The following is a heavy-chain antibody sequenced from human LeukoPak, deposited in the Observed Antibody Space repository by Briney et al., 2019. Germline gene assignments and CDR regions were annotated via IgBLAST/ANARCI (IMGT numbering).Heavy chain of an antibody. CDR3: ARGDDILTGYDY. Sequence: PSETLSLTCTVSGGSISSYYWSWIRQPPGKRLEWIGYIYYSGSTNYNPSLKSRVTISVDTSKNQFSLKLSSVTAADTAVYYCARGDDILTGYDYWGQGTLVTVSS. J-gene: IGHJ4*02. V-gene: IGHV4-59*01. D-gene: IGHD3-9*01. CDR1: GGSISSYY. CDR2: IYYSGST.